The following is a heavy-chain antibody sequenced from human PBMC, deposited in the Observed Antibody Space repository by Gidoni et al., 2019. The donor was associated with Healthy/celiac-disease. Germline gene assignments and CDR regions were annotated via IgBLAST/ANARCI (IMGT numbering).Heavy chain of an antibody. J-gene: IGHJ6*02. CDR2: ISWNSGSI. V-gene: IGHV3-9*01. D-gene: IGHD2-15*01. CDR3: AKGHCSGGSCQYYYYYYGMDV. Sequence: EVQLVESGGGLVQPGRSLRLSWAASGFTFDDYAMHWVRQAPGKGLEWVSGISWNSGSIGYADSVKGRFTISRDNAKNSLYLQMNSLRAEDTALYYCAKGHCSGGSCQYYYYYYGMDVWGQGTTVTVSS. CDR1: GFTFDDYA.